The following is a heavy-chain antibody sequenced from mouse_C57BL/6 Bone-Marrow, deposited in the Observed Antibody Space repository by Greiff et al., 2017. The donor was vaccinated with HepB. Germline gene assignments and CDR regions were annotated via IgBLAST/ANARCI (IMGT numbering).Heavy chain of an antibody. CDR1: GFTFSNYW. CDR3: AGELRRYFDV. CDR2: IRLKSDNYAT. D-gene: IGHD2-4*01. Sequence: EVKLMESGGGLVQPGGSMKLSCVASGFTFSNYWMNWVRQSPEKGLEWVAQIRLKSDNYATHYAESVKGRFTISRDDSKSSVYLQMNNLRAEDTGIYYCAGELRRYFDVWGTGTTVTVSS. J-gene: IGHJ1*03. V-gene: IGHV6-3*01.